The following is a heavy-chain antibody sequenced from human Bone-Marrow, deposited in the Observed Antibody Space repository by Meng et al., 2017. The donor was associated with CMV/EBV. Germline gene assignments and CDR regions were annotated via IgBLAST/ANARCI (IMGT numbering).Heavy chain of an antibody. J-gene: IGHJ5*02. CDR3: ARDFTTGYDFWSGQLNWFAP. V-gene: IGHV1-69*05. CDR2: IIPIFGTA. Sequence: SVKLDAEAAGAPFVSYAISWVRQAPGQGLEWMGGIIPIFGTANYAQKFQGRVTITTDESTSTAYMELSSLRSEDTAVYYCARDFTTGYDFWSGQLNWFAPWGQGTLVTCYS. CDR1: GAPFVSYA. D-gene: IGHD3-3*01.